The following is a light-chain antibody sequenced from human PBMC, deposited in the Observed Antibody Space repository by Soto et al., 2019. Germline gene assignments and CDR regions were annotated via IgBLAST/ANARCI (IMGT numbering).Light chain of an antibody. J-gene: IGKJ4*01. CDR2: TAS. CDR1: QGINKF. V-gene: IGKV1-16*01. Sequence: DIQMTQSPSSLSASVGDSVTITCRASQGINKFLAWFQQKPGTAPKSLISTASRLQSGVPSRFSGSGSGTHFTLTINNLQPEDFATYYCQQYESFPLTFGGWTRVEIK. CDR3: QQYESFPLT.